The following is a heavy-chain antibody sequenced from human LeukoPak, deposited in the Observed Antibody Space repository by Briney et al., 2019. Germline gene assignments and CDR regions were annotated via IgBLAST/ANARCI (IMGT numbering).Heavy chain of an antibody. V-gene: IGHV4-39*07. CDR3: ARDTVTNTDY. CDR1: GGSISSYY. Sequence: SETLSLTCTVSGGSISSYYWGWIRQPPGKGLEWIGSIYYSGSTYYNPSLKSRVTISVDTSKNQFSLKLSSVTAADTAVYYCARDTVTNTDYWGQGTLVTVSS. CDR2: IYYSGST. J-gene: IGHJ4*02. D-gene: IGHD4-17*01.